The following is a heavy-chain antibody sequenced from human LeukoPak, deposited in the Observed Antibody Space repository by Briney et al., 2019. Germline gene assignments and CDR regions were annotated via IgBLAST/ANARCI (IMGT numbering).Heavy chain of an antibody. CDR2: ISAYNGNT. J-gene: IGHJ3*02. V-gene: IGHV1-18*01. Sequence: GASVKVSCKASGYTFTSYGISWVRQAPGQGLEWMGWISAYNGNTNYAQKLQGRVTMTTDTSTSTAYMELRSLRSDDTAVYYCARLGYSAAIRLDAFDISRQGTMVTVSS. CDR1: GYTFTSYG. D-gene: IGHD2-2*02. CDR3: ARLGYSAAIRLDAFDI.